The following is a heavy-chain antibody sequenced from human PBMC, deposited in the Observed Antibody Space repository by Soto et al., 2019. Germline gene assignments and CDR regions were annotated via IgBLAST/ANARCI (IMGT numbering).Heavy chain of an antibody. CDR2: VSHDGRNT. J-gene: IGHJ4*02. Sequence: WGSLRLSCAASGFTFSDYALHWVLQAPGKGLEWVAVVSHDGRNTHYADSVKGRFTISRDSSKNTVSLEMTSLRAEDTAVYYFAKGGRQWLVTSDFNYWGQGALVTVSS. CDR3: AKGGRQWLVTSDFNY. D-gene: IGHD6-19*01. V-gene: IGHV3-30*18. CDR1: GFTFSDYA.